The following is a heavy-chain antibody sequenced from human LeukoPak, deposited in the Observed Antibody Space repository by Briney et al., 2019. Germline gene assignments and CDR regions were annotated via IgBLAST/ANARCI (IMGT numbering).Heavy chain of an antibody. V-gene: IGHV4-34*01. CDR1: GGSFSGYY. D-gene: IGHD6-19*01. Sequence: SETLSLTCAVYGGSFSGYYWTWIRQPPGKGLEWIGEINHSGSTKYNPSLKSRVTISVDTSKNQVSLNLRSVSAADTAVYYCARVWIAVAIDYWGQGTLVTVSS. CDR3: ARVWIAVAIDY. J-gene: IGHJ4*02. CDR2: INHSGST.